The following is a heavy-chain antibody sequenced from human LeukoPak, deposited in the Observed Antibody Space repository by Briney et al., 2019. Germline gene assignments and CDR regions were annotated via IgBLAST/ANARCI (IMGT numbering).Heavy chain of an antibody. CDR2: IYTTGRA. J-gene: IGHJ4*02. CDR3: ARHGYTASHFFLDY. D-gene: IGHD5-18*01. CDR1: SGSINSYY. Sequence: SETLSLTCSVSSGSINSYYWGWVRQPAGRGLEWIGRIYTTGRADYDPSLQSRVAMSMDTSQKQFSLNLKSVTAADTATYFCARHGYTASHFFLDYWSQGAPVTVSS. V-gene: IGHV4-4*07.